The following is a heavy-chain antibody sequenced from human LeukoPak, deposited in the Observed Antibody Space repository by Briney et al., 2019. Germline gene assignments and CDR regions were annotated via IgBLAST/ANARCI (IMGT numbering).Heavy chain of an antibody. CDR1: GYSISSGYY. CDR2: IYYSGST. Sequence: SETLSLTCAVSGYSISSGYYWGWIRQPPGKGLEWIGYIYYSGSTYYNPSLKSRVTISVDTSKNQFSLKLSSVTAADTAVYYCARRTPSWAFDIWGQGTMVTVSS. CDR3: ARRTPSWAFDI. V-gene: IGHV4-38-2*01. J-gene: IGHJ3*02.